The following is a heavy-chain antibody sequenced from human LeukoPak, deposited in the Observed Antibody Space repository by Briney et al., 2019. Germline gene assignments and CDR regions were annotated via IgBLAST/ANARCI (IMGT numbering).Heavy chain of an antibody. CDR3: ARGGWSLGYCSSSSCLDWFDP. J-gene: IGHJ5*02. D-gene: IGHD2-2*01. V-gene: IGHV1-2*02. Sequence: ASVKVSCKASRYTFTDYYMHWVRQPPGQGLEWMGWINPNSGGTNYAQKFQGRVTMTRDTSISTAYMELSRLRSDDTAVYYCARGGWSLGYCSSSSCLDWFDPWGQGTLVTVSS. CDR1: RYTFTDYY. CDR2: INPNSGGT.